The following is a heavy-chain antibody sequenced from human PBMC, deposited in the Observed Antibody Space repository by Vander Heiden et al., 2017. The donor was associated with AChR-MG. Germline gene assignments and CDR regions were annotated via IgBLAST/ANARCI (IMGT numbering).Heavy chain of an antibody. Sequence: QVQLQESGPGLVKPSQTLSLTCTVSGGSISSGGYYWRWIRQHPGKGLEWIGYIYSSGSTYYHPSLKSRVTISVDTSKNQFSLKLSSVTAADTAVYYCARVRYYYDSSGYHLPDYWGQGTLVTVSS. CDR1: GGSISSGGYY. J-gene: IGHJ4*02. V-gene: IGHV4-31*03. CDR3: ARVRYYYDSSGYHLPDY. D-gene: IGHD3-22*01. CDR2: IYSSGST.